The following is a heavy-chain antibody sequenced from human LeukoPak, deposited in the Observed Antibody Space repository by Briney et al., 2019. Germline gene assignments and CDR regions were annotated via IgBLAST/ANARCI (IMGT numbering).Heavy chain of an antibody. CDR1: GFTFSSYW. D-gene: IGHD3-3*01. CDR2: INSDGSST. Sequence: RRSLRLSCAASGFTFSSYWMHWVRQAPGKWLVWVSRINSDGSSTSYADSVKGRFTICRDNAKNTLYLQMNSLRDEDASVYYCARGFFCDFWSGYPNMDVWGKGTTLTVSS. CDR3: ARGFFCDFWSGYPNMDV. V-gene: IGHV3-74*01. J-gene: IGHJ6*03.